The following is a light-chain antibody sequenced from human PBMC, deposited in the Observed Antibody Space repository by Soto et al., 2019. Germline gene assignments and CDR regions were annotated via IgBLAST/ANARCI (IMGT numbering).Light chain of an antibody. V-gene: IGKV1-5*03. CDR2: KAS. CDR3: QQLNTYPLT. Sequence: DLQMTQSRNSLSPAVGHIVTITCRASQSISSWLAWYQQKPGKAPKLLIYKASSLESGVPSRFSCSGSETEFTLTMRCLQPDDSATSNCQQLNTYPLTFGAGTKVDIK. J-gene: IGKJ3*01. CDR1: QSISSW.